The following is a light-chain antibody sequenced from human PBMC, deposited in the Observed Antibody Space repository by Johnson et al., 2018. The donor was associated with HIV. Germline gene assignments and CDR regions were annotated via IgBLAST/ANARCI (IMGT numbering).Light chain of an antibody. J-gene: IGLJ1*01. Sequence: QSVLTQPPSVSAAPGQKVTISCSGSSSNIGRNYVSWYQQLPGTAPKLLIFDNNKRPSGIPDRFSASQSGTSATLGITGLPTGAEADYYCGTWDSSLSAYVSGTGTKVTVL. CDR2: DNN. V-gene: IGLV1-51*01. CDR3: GTWDSSLSAYV. CDR1: SSNIGRNY.